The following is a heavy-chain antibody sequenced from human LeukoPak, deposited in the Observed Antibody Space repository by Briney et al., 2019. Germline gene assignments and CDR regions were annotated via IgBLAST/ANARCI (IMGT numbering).Heavy chain of an antibody. J-gene: IGHJ3*02. CDR1: GFTFSSYS. V-gene: IGHV3-21*01. D-gene: IGHD6-13*01. CDR3: ARDRGMLAAAFDI. CDR2: ISSSSSYI. Sequence: PGGSLRLSCAASGFTFSSYSMNWVPQAPGKGLEWVSSISSSSSYIYYADSVKGRFTISRDNAKNSLYLQMNSLRAEDTAVYYCARDRGMLAAAFDIWGQGTMVTVSS.